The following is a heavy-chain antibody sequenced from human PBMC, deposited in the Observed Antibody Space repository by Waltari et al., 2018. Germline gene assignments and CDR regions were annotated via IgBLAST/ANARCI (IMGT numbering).Heavy chain of an antibody. CDR1: GFTFSGFA. Sequence: QVQLVESGGGVVQPGTSLRLSCAASGFTFSGFAMHWVRQAPGKGLEWVAVILHDGSTKYYADSVRGRFTISRDNSKNTLYLQINSLRVEDTAVYYCARGLGDYYNAKGFMWGQGTMVAVSS. J-gene: IGHJ3*01. V-gene: IGHV3-30*01. D-gene: IGHD3-3*01. CDR2: ILHDGSTK. CDR3: ARGLGDYYNAKGFM.